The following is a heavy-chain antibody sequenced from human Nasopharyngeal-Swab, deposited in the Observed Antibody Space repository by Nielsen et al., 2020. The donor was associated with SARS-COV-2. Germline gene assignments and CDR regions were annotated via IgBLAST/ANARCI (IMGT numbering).Heavy chain of an antibody. CDR1: GFTFSSYW. Sequence: GGSLRLSCAASGFTFSSYWMHWVRQAPGKGLVWVSRINSDGSSTSYADSVKGRFTISRDNAKNSLYLQMNSLRAEDTAVYYCASTTSGELSPNYWGQGTLVTVSS. CDR2: INSDGSST. V-gene: IGHV3-74*01. CDR3: ASTTSGELSPNY. J-gene: IGHJ4*02. D-gene: IGHD3-10*01.